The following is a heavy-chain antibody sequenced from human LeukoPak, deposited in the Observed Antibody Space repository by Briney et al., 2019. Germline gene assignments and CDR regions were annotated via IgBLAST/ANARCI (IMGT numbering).Heavy chain of an antibody. CDR1: GGSISSYY. CDR2: IYYSGST. D-gene: IGHD6-6*01. Sequence: PSETLSLTCTVSGGSISSYYWSWIRQPPGKGLEWIGYIYYSGSTKYNPSLKSRVTISVDTSKKQFSLKLSSVTAADTAVYYCARELSSSAIEHWGQGTLVTVSS. CDR3: ARELSSSAIEH. J-gene: IGHJ1*01. V-gene: IGHV4-59*12.